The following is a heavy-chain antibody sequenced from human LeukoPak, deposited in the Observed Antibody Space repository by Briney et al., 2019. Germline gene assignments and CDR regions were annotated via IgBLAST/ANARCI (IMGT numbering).Heavy chain of an antibody. CDR3: AKDRYYYDSSGYYFDY. CDR1: GFTFSSYG. V-gene: IGHV3-30*18. D-gene: IGHD3-22*01. J-gene: IGHJ4*02. CDR2: ISCDGSNK. Sequence: GRSLRLSCAASGFTFSSYGMHWVRQAPGKGLEWVAVISCDGSNKYYADSVKGRFTISRDNSKNTLYLQMNSLRAEDTAVYYCAKDRYYYDSSGYYFDYWGQGTLVTVSS.